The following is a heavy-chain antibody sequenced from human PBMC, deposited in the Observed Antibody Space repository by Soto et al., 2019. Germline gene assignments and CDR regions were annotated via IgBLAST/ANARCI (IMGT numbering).Heavy chain of an antibody. CDR1: GDSVTSHY. CDR3: ARETLESDFWSGTLDH. V-gene: IGHV4-59*02. CDR2: MHYTGFS. Sequence: PSETLSLTCSFSGDSVTSHYLTWIRQSPEKGLEWIGYMHYTGFSHYNPSLKSRLTISVDRSKNQFSLKLTSVTAADTAVYYCARETLESDFWSGTLDHWGRGILVTVYS. J-gene: IGHJ4*02. D-gene: IGHD3-3*01.